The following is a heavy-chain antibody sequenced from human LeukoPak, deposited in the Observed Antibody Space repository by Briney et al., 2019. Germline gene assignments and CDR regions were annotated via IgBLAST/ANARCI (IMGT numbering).Heavy chain of an antibody. CDR1: GGSFSGYY. CDR2: INHSGST. Sequence: SETLSLTCAVYGGSFSGYYWSWIRQPPGKGLEWIGEINHSGSTNYNPSLKSRVTISVDTSKNQFSLKLGSVTAADTAVYYCASEPYGSGSSGAFDIWGQGTMVTVSS. D-gene: IGHD3-10*01. CDR3: ASEPYGSGSSGAFDI. J-gene: IGHJ3*02. V-gene: IGHV4-34*01.